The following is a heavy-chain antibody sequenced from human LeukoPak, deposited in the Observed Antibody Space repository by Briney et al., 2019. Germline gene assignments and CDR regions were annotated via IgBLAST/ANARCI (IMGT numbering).Heavy chain of an antibody. J-gene: IGHJ4*02. CDR1: GGSISSYY. CDR2: IYYSGST. D-gene: IGHD6-19*01. Sequence: PSETLSLTCPVSGGSISSYYWSWIRQPPGKGLEWIGYIYYSGSTNYNPSLKSRVTISVDTSKNQFSLKLSSVTAADTAVYYCARDLEWLVLDYWGQGTLVTVS. V-gene: IGHV4-59*01. CDR3: ARDLEWLVLDY.